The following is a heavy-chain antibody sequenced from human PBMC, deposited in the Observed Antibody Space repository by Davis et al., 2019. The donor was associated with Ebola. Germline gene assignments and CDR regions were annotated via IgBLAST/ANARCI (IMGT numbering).Heavy chain of an antibody. Sequence: GESLKISCAASGFTFSSYWMHWVRQAPGKGLVRVSRINSDGSSTSYADSVKGRFTISRDNAKNTLYLQMNSLRAEDTAVYYCARATGWYWYFDLWGRGTLVTVSS. CDR3: ARATGWYWYFDL. CDR1: GFTFSSYW. CDR2: INSDGSST. D-gene: IGHD1-14*01. J-gene: IGHJ2*01. V-gene: IGHV3-74*01.